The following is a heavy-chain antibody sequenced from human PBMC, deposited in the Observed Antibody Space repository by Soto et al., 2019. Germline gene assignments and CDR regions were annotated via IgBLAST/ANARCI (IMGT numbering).Heavy chain of an antibody. D-gene: IGHD3-3*01. J-gene: IGHJ6*02. V-gene: IGHV3-30-3*01. CDR2: ISYDGSNK. CDR1: GFTFSSYA. Sequence: PGGSLRLSCAASGFTFSSYAMHWVRQAPGRGLEWVAVISYDGSNKYYADSVKGRFTISRDNSKNTLYLQMNSLRAEDTAVYYCARAFRGRYYDFWSGYPSGMDVWGQGTTVTVSS. CDR3: ARAFRGRYYDFWSGYPSGMDV.